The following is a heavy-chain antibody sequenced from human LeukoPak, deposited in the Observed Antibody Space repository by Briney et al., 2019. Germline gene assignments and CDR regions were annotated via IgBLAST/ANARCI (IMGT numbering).Heavy chain of an antibody. V-gene: IGHV3-23*01. D-gene: IGHD6-19*01. CDR2: ISGSGGST. CDR1: GFTFSSYA. J-gene: IGHJ4*02. CDR3: ATSNAVAGTLDFDY. Sequence: PGASLRLSCAASGFTFSSYAMSWVRQAPGKGLEWVSAISGSGGSTYYADSVKGRFTISRDNSKNTLYLQMNSLRAADTAVYYCATSNAVAGTLDFDYWGQGTLVTVSS.